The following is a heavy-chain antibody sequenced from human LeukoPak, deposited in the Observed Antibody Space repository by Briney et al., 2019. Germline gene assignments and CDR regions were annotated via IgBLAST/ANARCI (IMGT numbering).Heavy chain of an antibody. V-gene: IGHV3-11*04. J-gene: IGHJ4*02. CDR3: AVQITMIVVVPHFDY. Sequence: GGSLRLSCAASGLTFIDYYVTWIRQAPGRGLEWVSSISGTGTTIYSADSVRGRFTVSMDNARNSLFLHMNSLRAEDTAVYYCAVQITMIVVVPHFDYWGQGTLVTVSS. CDR1: GLTFIDYY. D-gene: IGHD3-22*01. CDR2: ISGTGTTI.